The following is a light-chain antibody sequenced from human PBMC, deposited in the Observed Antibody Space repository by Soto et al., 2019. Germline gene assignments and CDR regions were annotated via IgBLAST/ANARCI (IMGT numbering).Light chain of an antibody. CDR3: SSYTSSSTG. CDR2: EVS. CDR1: SSDVGGYNY. V-gene: IGLV2-14*01. Sequence: QSALTQPASVSGSPGQSITISCTGTSSDVGGYNYVSWYQQHPGKAPKLMIYEVSNRPSGVSNRFSGSKSGNTASLTISGLQAEDEDDYYCSSYTSSSTGFGTGTKVTVL. J-gene: IGLJ1*01.